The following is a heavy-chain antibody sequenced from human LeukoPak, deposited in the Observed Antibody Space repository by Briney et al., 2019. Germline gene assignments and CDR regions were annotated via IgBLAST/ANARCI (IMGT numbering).Heavy chain of an antibody. D-gene: IGHD2-21*02. J-gene: IGHJ3*02. CDR1: GGSFSGYY. CDR3: AGAYCGGDCYSGRAFDI. CDR2: VYHSGST. Sequence: SETLSLTCAVYGGSFSGYYWSWIRQPPGKGLEWIGEVYHSGSTNYNPSLKSRVTISVDKSKNQFSLKLSSATAADTAVYYCAGAYCGGDCYSGRAFDIWGQGTMVTVSS. V-gene: IGHV4-34*01.